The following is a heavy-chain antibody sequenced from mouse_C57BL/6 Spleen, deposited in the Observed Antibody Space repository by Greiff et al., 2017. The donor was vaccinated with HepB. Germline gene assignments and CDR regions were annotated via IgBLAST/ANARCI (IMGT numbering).Heavy chain of an antibody. CDR3: ARYFFPYYYAMDY. J-gene: IGHJ4*01. Sequence: EVMLVESGGGLVQPGGSLSLSCAASGFTFTDYYMSWVRQPPGKALEWLGFIRNKANGYTTEYSASVKGRFTISRDNSQSILYLQMNALRAEDSATYYCARYFFPYYYAMDYWGQGTSVTVSS. CDR2: IRNKANGYTT. V-gene: IGHV7-3*01. CDR1: GFTFTDYY.